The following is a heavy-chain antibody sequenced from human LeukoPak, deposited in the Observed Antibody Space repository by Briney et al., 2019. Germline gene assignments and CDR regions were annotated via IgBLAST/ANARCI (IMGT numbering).Heavy chain of an antibody. Sequence: ASVKVSCKTSGYTFTGYSIHWVRQAPGHGLEWMGWINPVGGGTIYAQSFRGRVTMTRDTSITTAFMELTRLRSDDTAIYYCARERGYCASSSCYTSDAFDIWGQGTMVTVSS. CDR3: ARERGYCASSSCYTSDAFDI. CDR2: INPVGGGT. CDR1: GYTFTGYS. D-gene: IGHD2-2*02. V-gene: IGHV1-2*02. J-gene: IGHJ3*02.